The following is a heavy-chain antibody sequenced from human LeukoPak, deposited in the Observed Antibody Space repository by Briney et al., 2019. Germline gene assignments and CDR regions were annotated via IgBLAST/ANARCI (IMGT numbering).Heavy chain of an antibody. CDR2: IYYSRST. V-gene: IGHV4-59*08. CDR3: ARLRPGYHDY. J-gene: IGHJ4*02. Sequence: SETLSLTCTVSGGSISSYYWTWIRQHPGRGLEWIGYIYYSRSTYYNPSLKSRVTISVDTSNNQFSLKLTSVTAADTAVYYCARLRPGYHDYWGQGTLVTVSS. CDR1: GGSISSYY. D-gene: IGHD3-9*01.